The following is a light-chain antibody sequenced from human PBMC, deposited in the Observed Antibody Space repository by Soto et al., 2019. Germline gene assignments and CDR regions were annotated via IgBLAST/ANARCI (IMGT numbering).Light chain of an antibody. V-gene: IGKV3-15*01. Sequence: EIVMTQSPATLSVSPGETATLSFRASQSVSNNVAWYQQKPGQAPRLLILGASTRATGIPARFSGSGSGTEFTLSISSLQSEDFAVYYCKQYKEWPPFTFGQGTRLEI. CDR2: GAS. CDR3: KQYKEWPPFT. J-gene: IGKJ5*01. CDR1: QSVSNN.